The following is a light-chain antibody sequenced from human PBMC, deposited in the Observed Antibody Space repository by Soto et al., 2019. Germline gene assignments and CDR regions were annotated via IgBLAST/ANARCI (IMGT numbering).Light chain of an antibody. J-gene: IGKJ1*01. CDR1: QSVSSTY. Sequence: EIVLTQSPGTLSLSPGERATLSCRASQSVSSTYLIWYQQKPGQAPRLLIYGASSRATGVPDRFSGGGSGTDYTLTISSLEPEDFAVYYCQQRNKWRTFGQGTKVDIK. CDR3: QQRNKWRT. CDR2: GAS. V-gene: IGKV3D-20*02.